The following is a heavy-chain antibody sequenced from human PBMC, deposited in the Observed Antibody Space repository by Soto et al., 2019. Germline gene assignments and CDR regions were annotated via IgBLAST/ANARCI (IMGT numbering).Heavy chain of an antibody. CDR1: GFTFGDSY. J-gene: IGHJ6*02. CDR3: AKDPKLGYCSSTSCYHYYGMDG. CDR2: ISGSGGST. D-gene: IGHD2-2*01. V-gene: IGHV3-23*01. Sequence: GVSLRLSCAGSGFTFGDSYMSWIRQAPGKGLEWVSAISGSGGSTYYADSVKGRFTISRDNSKNTLYLQMNSLRAEDTAVYYCAKDPKLGYCSSTSCYHYYGMDGWGQGTTVTVSS.